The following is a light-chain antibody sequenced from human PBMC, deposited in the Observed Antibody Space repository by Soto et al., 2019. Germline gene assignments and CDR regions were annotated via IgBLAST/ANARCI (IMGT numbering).Light chain of an antibody. CDR3: ETWDSNTRA. Sequence: QPVLTQSSSASASLGSSVKLTCTLSSGHSSNIIAWHQQQPGKAPRYSMRLEGTGSYNKGSGVPDRFSGSSSGADRYLTISNLQFEDEADYYCETWDSNTRAFGGGTKLTVL. CDR1: SGHSSNI. CDR2: LEGTGSY. J-gene: IGLJ3*02. V-gene: IGLV4-60*02.